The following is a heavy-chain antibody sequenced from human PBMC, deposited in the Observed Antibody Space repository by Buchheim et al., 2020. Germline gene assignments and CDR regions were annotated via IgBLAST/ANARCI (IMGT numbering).Heavy chain of an antibody. CDR2: IYWDNDR. Sequence: QITLKESGPTLVKPPQTLTLTSTLSGFSIGTSGVGVGWIRPPPGKALEWVALIYWDNDRRPSPPLKDRLTITKDTPRTHLLLTMTNMDPVDTATYYCAHRKTWSSSWTFGYFDYWGQGIL. CDR3: AHRKTWSSSWTFGYFDY. J-gene: IGHJ4*02. D-gene: IGHD6-13*01. CDR1: GFSIGTSGVG. V-gene: IGHV2-5*02.